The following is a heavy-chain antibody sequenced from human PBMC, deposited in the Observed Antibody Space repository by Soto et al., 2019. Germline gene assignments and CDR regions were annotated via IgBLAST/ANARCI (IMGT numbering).Heavy chain of an antibody. D-gene: IGHD3-22*01. CDR3: AKEEYYYDSSGYYDGDMDY. V-gene: IGHV3-30*18. CDR1: GFTFSSYG. CDR2: ISYDGSNK. J-gene: IGHJ4*02. Sequence: PGGSLRLSCAASGFTFSSYGMHWVRQAPGKGLEWVAVISYDGSNKYYADSVKGRFTISRDNSKNTLYLQMNSLRAEDTAVYYCAKEEYYYDSSGYYDGDMDYWGQGTLVTVSS.